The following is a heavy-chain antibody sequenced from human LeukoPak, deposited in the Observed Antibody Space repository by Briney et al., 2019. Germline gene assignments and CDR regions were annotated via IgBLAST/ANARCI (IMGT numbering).Heavy chain of an antibody. Sequence: GGSLRLSCAASGFTFSSYSMNWVRQAPGEGLEWVSYISSLSGTIYYADSVKGRFTISRDNSKNTLYLQMNSLRAEDTAVYYCAKDKILESFDIWGQGTMVTVSS. CDR1: GFTFSSYS. D-gene: IGHD2/OR15-2a*01. CDR2: ISSLSGTI. J-gene: IGHJ3*02. V-gene: IGHV3-48*01. CDR3: AKDKILESFDI.